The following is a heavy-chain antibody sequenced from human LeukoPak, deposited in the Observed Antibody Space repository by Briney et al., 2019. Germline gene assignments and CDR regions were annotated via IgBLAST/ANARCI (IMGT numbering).Heavy chain of an antibody. CDR3: ARDGCTNGVCYDY. Sequence: NPSETLSLTCTVSGGSISSSSYYWGWIRQPPGKGLEWIGSIYYSGSTYYNPSLKSRVTISVDTSKNQFSLKLSSVPAADTAVYYCARDGCTNGVCYDYWGQGTLVTVSS. V-gene: IGHV4-39*07. CDR1: GGSISSSSYY. J-gene: IGHJ4*02. CDR2: IYYSGST. D-gene: IGHD2-8*01.